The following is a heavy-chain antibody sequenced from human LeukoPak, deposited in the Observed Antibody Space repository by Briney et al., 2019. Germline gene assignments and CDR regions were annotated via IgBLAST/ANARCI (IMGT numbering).Heavy chain of an antibody. J-gene: IGHJ4*02. CDR1: GYSFTSYW. V-gene: IGHV5-10-1*01. CDR2: IDPSDSST. Sequence: GAPLKFSCKGSGYSFTSYWISWLSQIPGKGLAWMGRIDPSDSSTTYSPSLQAHATIPADKSISTAYLQWSTLKSSDTAKYSCARQGREDPIDYSGQGTLVTVSS. D-gene: IGHD5-24*01. CDR3: ARQGREDPIDY.